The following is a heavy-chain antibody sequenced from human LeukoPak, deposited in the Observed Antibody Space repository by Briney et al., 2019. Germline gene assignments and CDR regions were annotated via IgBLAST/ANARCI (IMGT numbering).Heavy chain of an antibody. D-gene: IGHD3-10*01. J-gene: IGHJ3*02. CDR1: GFTFSSYW. Sequence: PGGSLRLSCAASGFTFSSYWMSWVRQAPGKGLEWVANIKQDGSEKYYVDSVKGRFTISRDNAKNSLYLQMNSLRAEDTAVYYCARDTGWFGRDAFDIWGQGTMVTVSS. CDR2: IKQDGSEK. V-gene: IGHV3-7*01. CDR3: ARDTGWFGRDAFDI.